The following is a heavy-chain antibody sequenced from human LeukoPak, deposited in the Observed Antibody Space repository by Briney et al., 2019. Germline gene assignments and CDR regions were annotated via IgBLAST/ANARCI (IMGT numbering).Heavy chain of an antibody. Sequence: GASPQISCRGSGYRFTSYWIGWVRPMPGKGLEGMGIIYPGDSDTRYSPSFQGQVTISADKSISTAYLQWSSLKASDTAMYYCVLADCSGGSCYSPVDPWGQGTLVTVSS. J-gene: IGHJ5*02. CDR2: IYPGDSDT. CDR3: VLADCSGGSCYSPVDP. CDR1: GYRFTSYW. D-gene: IGHD2-15*01. V-gene: IGHV5-51*01.